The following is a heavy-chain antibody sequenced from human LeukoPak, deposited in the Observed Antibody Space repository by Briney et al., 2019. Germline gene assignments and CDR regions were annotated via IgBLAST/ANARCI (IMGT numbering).Heavy chain of an antibody. D-gene: IGHD4-17*01. CDR1: GFTFSSYA. V-gene: IGHV3-53*01. CDR2: IYSGGNT. CDR3: ARRAGEYSHPYDY. Sequence: GGSLRLSCAASGFTFSSYAMHWVRQAPGKGLEWVSFIYSGGNTHYSDSVKGRFTISRDNSKNTLYLQMNSLRAEDTAVYYCARRAGEYSHPYDYWGQGTLVTVSS. J-gene: IGHJ4*02.